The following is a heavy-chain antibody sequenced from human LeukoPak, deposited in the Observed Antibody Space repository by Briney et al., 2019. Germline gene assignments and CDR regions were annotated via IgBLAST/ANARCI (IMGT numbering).Heavy chain of an antibody. CDR1: GGSFSGYY. D-gene: IGHD5-18*01. CDR3: ARTVYSYGYMNDY. Sequence: SETLSLTCAVYGGSFSGYYWSWIRQPPGKGLEWIGEINHSGSTDYNPSLKSRVTISVDTSKNQFSLKLSPVTAADTAVYYCARTVYSYGYMNDYWGQGTLVTVSS. V-gene: IGHV4-34*01. CDR2: INHSGST. J-gene: IGHJ4*02.